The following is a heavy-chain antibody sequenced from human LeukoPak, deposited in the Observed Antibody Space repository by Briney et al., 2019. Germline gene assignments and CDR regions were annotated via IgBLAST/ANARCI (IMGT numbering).Heavy chain of an antibody. CDR3: GGGGGGVGVTMVDI. CDR1: GGSINSGSYY. Sequence: SQTLSLTCTVSGGSINSGSYYWSWIRQSAGKGLEWIGRIYTSGSIHYNPSLKSRVTISLDTSKNQFSLNLNSVPAADTAVYYGGGGGGGVGVTMVDIWGQGTMVTVSS. V-gene: IGHV4-61*02. J-gene: IGHJ3*02. D-gene: IGHD1-26*01. CDR2: IYTSGSI.